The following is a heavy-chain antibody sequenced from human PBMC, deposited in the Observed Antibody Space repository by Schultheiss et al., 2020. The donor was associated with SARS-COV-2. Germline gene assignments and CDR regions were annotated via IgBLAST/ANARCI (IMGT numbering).Heavy chain of an antibody. J-gene: IGHJ4*02. CDR2: IGTAGDP. V-gene: IGHV3-13*05. D-gene: IGHD4-17*01. CDR3: ARAVYGDYALDY. Sequence: GGSLRLSCAASGFTFSSYDMHWVRQATGKGLEWVSAIGTAGDPYYPGSVKGRFTISRDNAKNSLYLQMNSLRAEDTAVYYCARAVYGDYALDYWGQGTLVTVSS. CDR1: GFTFSSYD.